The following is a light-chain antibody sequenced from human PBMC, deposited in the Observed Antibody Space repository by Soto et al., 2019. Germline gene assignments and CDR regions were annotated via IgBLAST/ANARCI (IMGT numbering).Light chain of an antibody. CDR1: QNIERW. CDR3: QQFKSGTWS. CDR2: DVS. J-gene: IGKJ1*01. Sequence: DIRMTQSPSTLSASVGDRVTITCRASQNIERWLAWYQQKPGKAPKLLLYDVSSLESGVPSRFSGSGSATEFILTINGLQPDDFATYFCQQFKSGTWSFGQGTKVEVK. V-gene: IGKV1-5*01.